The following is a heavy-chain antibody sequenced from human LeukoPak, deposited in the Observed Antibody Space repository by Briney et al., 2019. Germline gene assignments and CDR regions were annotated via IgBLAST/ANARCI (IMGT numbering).Heavy chain of an antibody. CDR2: TKQDGSEK. D-gene: IGHD6-6*01. J-gene: IGHJ4*02. Sequence: GGSLRLSCAVSGFTFSDYWMSWVRQAPGKGLEWVADTKQDGSEKYYVDSVKGRFTISRDNAKNSLYLQMNSLRAEDTAVYFCTKAPGNIATRAVDYWGQGTLVTVSS. V-gene: IGHV3-7*03. CDR3: TKAPGNIATRAVDY. CDR1: GFTFSDYW.